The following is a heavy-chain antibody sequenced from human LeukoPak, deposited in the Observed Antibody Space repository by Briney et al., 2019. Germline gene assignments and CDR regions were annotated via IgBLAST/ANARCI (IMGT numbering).Heavy chain of an antibody. CDR2: IYYSGST. CDR3: ARGLRAVAGTTSQSRSHFYYYGMDV. CDR1: GGSISSGGYY. V-gene: IGHV4-31*03. Sequence: SQTLSLTCTVSGGSISSGGYYWSWIRQHPGKGLEWIGYIYYSGSTYYNPSLKSRVTISVDTSKNQFSLKLSSVTAADTAVYYCARGLRAVAGTTSQSRSHFYYYGMDVWGQGTTVTVSS. J-gene: IGHJ6*02. D-gene: IGHD6-19*01.